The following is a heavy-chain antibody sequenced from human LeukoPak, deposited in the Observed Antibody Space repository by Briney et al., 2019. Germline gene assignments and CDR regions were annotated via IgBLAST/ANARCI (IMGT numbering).Heavy chain of an antibody. D-gene: IGHD1-26*01. CDR1: GGSFSGYY. CDR3: ARDRSYGIDY. CDR2: INHSGST. Sequence: SETLSLTCAVYGGSFSGYYWSWIRQPPGKGLEWIGEINHSGSTNYNPSLKSRVTISVDTSKNQFSLKLSSVTAADTAVYYCARDRSYGIDYWGQGTLVTVSS. V-gene: IGHV4-34*01. J-gene: IGHJ4*02.